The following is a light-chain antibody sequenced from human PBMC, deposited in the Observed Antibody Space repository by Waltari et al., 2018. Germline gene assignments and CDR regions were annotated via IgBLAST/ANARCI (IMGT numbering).Light chain of an antibody. Sequence: EIVLTQSPATLSSSPGERVALSCRANENIGTDLAWRQQIPGQAPRLLVYDATRRAIGIPDRFSGSGSGTEFTLTISRLESEDFVIYYCQQRTHWPTAFGQGTRLEVK. V-gene: IGKV3-11*01. CDR1: ENIGTD. CDR3: QQRTHWPTA. J-gene: IGKJ2*01. CDR2: DAT.